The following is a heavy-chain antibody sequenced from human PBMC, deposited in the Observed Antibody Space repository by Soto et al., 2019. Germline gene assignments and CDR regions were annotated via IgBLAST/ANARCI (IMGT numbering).Heavy chain of an antibody. V-gene: IGHV3-9*01. J-gene: IGHJ3*02. D-gene: IGHD5-12*01. CDR3: TKVLRAYGREAFDI. CDR2: ISWNSDVV. Sequence: GGSLRLSCAASGFPFDVYAMNWVRQAPGKGLEWVSGISWNSDVVVYADSVKGRFTISRDNAKNSLYLQMNSLRAEDTAFYYSTKVLRAYGREAFDIWGQGTMVTVSS. CDR1: GFPFDVYA.